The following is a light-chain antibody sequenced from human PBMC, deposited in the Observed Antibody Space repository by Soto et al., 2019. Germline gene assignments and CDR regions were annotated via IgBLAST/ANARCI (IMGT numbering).Light chain of an antibody. CDR1: QVIRND. J-gene: IGKJ1*01. V-gene: IGKV1-27*01. Sequence: DIQMTQSPSSLSASVGDRVTITCRASQVIRNDLGWFQQKPGQPPKLITYWASTRESGVPDRFTGSGSGTDFTLTISNLQAEDVAVYYCQQYYSAPLTFGQGTKVDIK. CDR3: QQYYSAPLT. CDR2: WAS.